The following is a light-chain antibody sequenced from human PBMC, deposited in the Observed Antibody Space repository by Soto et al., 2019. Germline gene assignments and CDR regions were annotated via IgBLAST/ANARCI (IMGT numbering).Light chain of an antibody. CDR1: QSVSSN. J-gene: IGKJ1*01. CDR3: QQYNNWPAWT. V-gene: IGKV3-15*01. CDR2: GAS. Sequence: EIVMTQSPATLSVSPGERATLSCRASQSVSSNLACYQQKPGQAPRLLIYGASTRATGIPARFSGSGSGTEFTLTISILQSEDFAIYYCQQYNNWPAWTFGQGTKVELK.